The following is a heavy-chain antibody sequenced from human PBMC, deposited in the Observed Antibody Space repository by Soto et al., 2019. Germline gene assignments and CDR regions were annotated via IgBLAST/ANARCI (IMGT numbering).Heavy chain of an antibody. J-gene: IGHJ1*01. CDR1: GCSFTSGGYY. Sequence: QVQLQESGPGLVKASQTLSLTCNVSGCSFTSGGYYWTWIRQHPGKGLEWIGNVRHSGSTFYNPSRKRRVSITVDTSKNQVSLKLSSVPAEDTAVYFCVRGILSWGQGTLVTVSS. V-gene: IGHV4-31*03. CDR2: VRHSGST. CDR3: VRGILS.